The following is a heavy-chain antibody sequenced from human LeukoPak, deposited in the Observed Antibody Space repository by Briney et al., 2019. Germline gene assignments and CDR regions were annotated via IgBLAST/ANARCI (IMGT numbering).Heavy chain of an antibody. J-gene: IGHJ4*02. Sequence: GGSLRLSCAASGFTFSDYYMSWIRQAPGKGLEWVSYTSTSSSYTNTYTNYADSVKGRFTISRDNAKNSLFLQMNSLRADDTAVYYCAREMLSRLVDHWGQGTLVSVSS. CDR1: GFTFSDYY. CDR2: TSTSSSYTNTYT. V-gene: IGHV3-11*05. D-gene: IGHD2-21*01. CDR3: AREMLSRLVDH.